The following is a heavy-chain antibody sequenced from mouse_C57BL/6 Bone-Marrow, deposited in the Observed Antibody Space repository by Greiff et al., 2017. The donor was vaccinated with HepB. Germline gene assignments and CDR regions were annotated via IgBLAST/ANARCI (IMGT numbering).Heavy chain of an antibody. D-gene: IGHD1-1*01. V-gene: IGHV5-4*03. Sequence: EVKLQESGGGLVKPGGSLKLSCAASGFTFSSYAMSWVRQTPEKRLEWVATISDGGSYTYYPDNVKGRFTISRDNAKNNLYLQMSHLKSEDTAMYYCARGYGSSSAWFAYWGQGTLVTVSA. CDR2: ISDGGSYT. CDR1: GFTFSSYA. CDR3: ARGYGSSSAWFAY. J-gene: IGHJ3*01.